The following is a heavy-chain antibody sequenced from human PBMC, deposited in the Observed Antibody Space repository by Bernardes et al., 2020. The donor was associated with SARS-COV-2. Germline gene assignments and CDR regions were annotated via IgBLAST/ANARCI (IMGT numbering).Heavy chain of an antibody. D-gene: IGHD3-3*01. V-gene: IGHV4-39*01. CDR3: ARRSAIFGVVIISEGWFDP. CDR1: GGSISSSSYY. Sequence: SETLSLTCTVSGGSISSSSYYWGWLRPPPGKGLEWTGSIYYSRSTYYNPSHKSRVTKSVDTSKNQFSLKLSSVTAADTAVYYCARRSAIFGVVIISEGWFDPWGQGTLVTVSS. J-gene: IGHJ5*02. CDR2: IYYSRST.